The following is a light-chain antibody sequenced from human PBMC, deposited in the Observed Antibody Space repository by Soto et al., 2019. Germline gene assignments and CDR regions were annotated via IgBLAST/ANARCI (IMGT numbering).Light chain of an antibody. Sequence: DIQMTQSPSTLSASVGDSVIITCRASQSISSRLAWYQQKPGKAPKLLIYAASSLQSGVPSRFSGSGSGTEFTLTITSLQPDDFATYYCQHYINYPFTFGQGPKLEIK. V-gene: IGKV1-5*01. J-gene: IGKJ2*01. CDR1: QSISSR. CDR3: QHYINYPFT. CDR2: AAS.